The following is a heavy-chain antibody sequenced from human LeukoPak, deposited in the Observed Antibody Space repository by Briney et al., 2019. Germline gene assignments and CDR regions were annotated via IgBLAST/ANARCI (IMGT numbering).Heavy chain of an antibody. CDR2: ISVSGSNI. D-gene: IGHD4-23*01. J-gene: IGHJ4*02. V-gene: IGHV3-23*01. CDR1: GFTFSGHA. CDR3: AIRPTVVKGPFDY. Sequence: GGSLRLSCAASGFTFSGHAMSWVRQAPGKGLEWVSAISVSGSNIFYADSVKGRFTISRDNSKNTLYLQMNSLRAEDTAVYYCAIRPTVVKGPFDYWGQGVLVTVS.